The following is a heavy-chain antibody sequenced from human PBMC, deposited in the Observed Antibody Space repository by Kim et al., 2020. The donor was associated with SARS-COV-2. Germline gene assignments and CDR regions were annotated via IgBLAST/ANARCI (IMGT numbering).Heavy chain of an antibody. CDR3: ARGPVTMIRGAHFDY. Sequence: NPSLESRVTISVDTSQNHFSLKLSSVTPVDTAVYYCARGPVTMIRGAHFDYWGQGALVTVSS. J-gene: IGHJ4*02. V-gene: IGHV4-31*02. D-gene: IGHD3-10*01.